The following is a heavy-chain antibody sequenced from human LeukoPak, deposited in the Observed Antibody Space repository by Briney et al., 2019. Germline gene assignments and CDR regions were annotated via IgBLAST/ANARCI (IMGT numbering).Heavy chain of an antibody. Sequence: GESLKISCKGSGYSFSSYWIAWVRHMPGKGLEWMGIIYPRDSDTRYSPSFQGQVTISDDKSTSTAFLEWSSLKASDTAMYYCARGATLFGVVIFFDYWGQGTLVTVSS. CDR3: ARGATLFGVVIFFDY. V-gene: IGHV5-51*01. J-gene: IGHJ4*02. CDR2: IYPRDSDT. CDR1: GYSFSSYW. D-gene: IGHD3-3*01.